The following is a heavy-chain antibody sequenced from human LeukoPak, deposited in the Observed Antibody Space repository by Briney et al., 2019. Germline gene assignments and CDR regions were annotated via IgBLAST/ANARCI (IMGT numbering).Heavy chain of an antibody. V-gene: IGHV3-53*01. D-gene: IGHD5-18*01. Sequence: GGSLRLSCAASGFTVSSNYMGWVRQAPGKGLEWVSVIYSGGSTYYADSVKGRFTISRDNSKNTLYLQMNSLRAEDTAVYYCARQADSYGYLDYWGQGTLVTVSS. CDR2: IYSGGST. CDR1: GFTVSSNY. J-gene: IGHJ4*02. CDR3: ARQADSYGYLDY.